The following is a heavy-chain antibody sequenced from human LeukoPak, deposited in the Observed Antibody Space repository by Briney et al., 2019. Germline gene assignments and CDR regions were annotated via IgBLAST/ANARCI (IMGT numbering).Heavy chain of an antibody. J-gene: IGHJ6*03. V-gene: IGHV3-23*01. Sequence: PGGSLRLFCAASGFIFNNYAMSWVRQAPGKGLECVSAISGSGGSTYYADSVKGRFTISRDNSKNTLYLQMNSLRAEDTAVYYCAKGPSGYYYYYMDVWGKGTTVTVSS. CDR1: GFIFNNYA. CDR2: ISGSGGST. CDR3: AKGPSGYYYYYMDV.